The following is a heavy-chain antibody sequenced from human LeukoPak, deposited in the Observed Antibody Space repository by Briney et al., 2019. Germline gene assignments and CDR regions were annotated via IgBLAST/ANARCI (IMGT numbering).Heavy chain of an antibody. D-gene: IGHD6-6*01. CDR1: GGSISSYY. V-gene: IGHV4-59*01. CDR3: ARGVEYSSSSGLGY. J-gene: IGHJ4*02. CDR2: IYYSGST. Sequence: KPSETLSLTRTVSGGSISSYYWSWIRQPPGKGLEWIGYIYYSGSTNYNPSLKSRVTISVDTSKNQFSLKLSSVTAADTAVYYCARGVEYSSSSGLGYWGQGTLVTVSS.